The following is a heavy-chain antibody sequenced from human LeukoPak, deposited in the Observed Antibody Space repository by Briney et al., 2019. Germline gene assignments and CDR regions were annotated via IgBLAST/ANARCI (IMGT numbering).Heavy chain of an antibody. J-gene: IGHJ6*02. V-gene: IGHV4-31*03. Sequence: SETLSLTCTVSGGSISSGGYYWSWIRQHPGQGLEWIGYIYYSGSTYYNPSLKSRVTISVDTSKNQFSLKLSSVTAADTAVYYCARDAPTGYYGMDVWGQGTTVTVSS. CDR1: GGSISSGGYY. CDR2: IYYSGST. CDR3: ARDAPTGYYGMDV.